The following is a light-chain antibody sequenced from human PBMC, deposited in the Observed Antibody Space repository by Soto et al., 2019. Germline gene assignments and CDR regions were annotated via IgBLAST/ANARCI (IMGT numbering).Light chain of an antibody. V-gene: IGKV3-20*01. CDR1: QVITSNY. CDR2: GAS. Sequence: EIVLTQSPGTLSLSPGEGVTLSCTASQVITSNYLAWSQQKPGQAPRLLFYGASTRAIDIPDRFTGSGSGTDFTLTISRLEPEDFAFYYCQQYGRPPYTFGQGTKLEIK. CDR3: QQYGRPPYT. J-gene: IGKJ2*01.